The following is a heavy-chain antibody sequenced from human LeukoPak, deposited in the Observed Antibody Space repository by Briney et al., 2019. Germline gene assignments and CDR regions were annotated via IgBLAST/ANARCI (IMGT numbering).Heavy chain of an antibody. J-gene: IGHJ4*02. D-gene: IGHD3-9*01. CDR2: IYPGDSQT. CDR1: GYTFTNYW. CDR3: ATSVDTTGYLHFFNH. V-gene: IGHV5-51*01. Sequence: PGESLKISFRSSGYTFTNYWIGWVRQMPGKGLEWMGVIYPGDSQTRYSPSFQGQVTISADKSISTAYLQWSSLKASDTAMFYCATSVDTTGYLHFFNHWGQGTLVTVSS.